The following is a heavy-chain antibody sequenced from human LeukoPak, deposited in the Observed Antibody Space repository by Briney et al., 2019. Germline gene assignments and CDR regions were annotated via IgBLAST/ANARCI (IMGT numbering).Heavy chain of an antibody. Sequence: GGSLRLSCLASGFSFETYAIHWVRQSPGKGLEWVAVTSSDGSIKLYEDSVKGRFTISADISKDLLYLQMDSLRADDTAIYYCARDPIGGPPDFFDTWGQGTLVSVSS. D-gene: IGHD3-10*01. CDR3: ARDPIGGPPDFFDT. V-gene: IGHV3-30*04. CDR2: TSSDGSIK. CDR1: GFSFETYA. J-gene: IGHJ4*02.